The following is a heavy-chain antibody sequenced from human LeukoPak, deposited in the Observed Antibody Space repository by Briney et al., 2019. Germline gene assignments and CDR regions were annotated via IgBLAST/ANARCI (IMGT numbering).Heavy chain of an antibody. V-gene: IGHV1-2*02. D-gene: IGHD3-10*01. CDR1: GYTFTGYY. CDR3: ARDQEGGSGTFDP. J-gene: IGHJ5*02. Sequence: ASVKVSCKASGYTFTGYYLHWVRQAPGQGLEWMGWIDPNSGGTNYAQKFRGRVTMTRDTSISTAYMELSGLTSDDTAVYYCARDQEGGSGTFDPWGQGTLVTVSS. CDR2: IDPNSGGT.